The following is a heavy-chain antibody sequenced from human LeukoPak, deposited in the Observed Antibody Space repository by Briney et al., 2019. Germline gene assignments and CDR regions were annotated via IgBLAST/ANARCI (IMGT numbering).Heavy chain of an antibody. CDR1: GFTFSDYY. CDR2: ISSSGSTI. Sequence: PGGSLRLSCAASGFTFSDYYMSWIRQAPGKGLEWVSYISSSGSTIYYADSVKGRFTISRDNAKNSLYLQMNSLRAEDTALYYCARDKYYGSGSQREDVWGQGTTVTVSS. V-gene: IGHV3-11*01. CDR3: ARDKYYGSGSQREDV. D-gene: IGHD3-10*01. J-gene: IGHJ6*02.